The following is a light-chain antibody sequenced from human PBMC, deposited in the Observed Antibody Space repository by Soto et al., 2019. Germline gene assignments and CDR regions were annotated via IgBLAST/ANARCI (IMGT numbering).Light chain of an antibody. V-gene: IGLV1-40*01. CDR3: QSYDTSLSAWV. CDR2: GND. Sequence: QSVLTQPPSVSGAPGQRVTISCTGSSSNIGAHFDVHWYQQLPGTAPKLLIFGNDNRPSGVPDRFSGSKSGTSASLAITGLQADDEADYYCQSYDTSLSAWVFGGGTKLTVL. CDR1: SSNIGAHFD. J-gene: IGLJ3*02.